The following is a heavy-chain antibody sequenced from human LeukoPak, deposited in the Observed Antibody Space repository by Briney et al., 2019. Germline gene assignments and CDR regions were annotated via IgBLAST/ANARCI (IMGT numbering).Heavy chain of an antibody. D-gene: IGHD1-1*01. V-gene: IGHV3-9*01. CDR1: GFTYSSYA. J-gene: IGHJ4*02. Sequence: GGSLRLSCAASGFTYSSYAMHWVRQAPGKGLEWVSSISWNSGSIGYADSVKGRFTISRDNAKNSLYLQMNSLRAEDTALYYCAKDATTGTAISHWGQGTLVTVSS. CDR2: ISWNSGSI. CDR3: AKDATTGTAISH.